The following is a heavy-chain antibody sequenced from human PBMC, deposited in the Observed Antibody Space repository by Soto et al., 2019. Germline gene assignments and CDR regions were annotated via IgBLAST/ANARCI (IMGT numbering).Heavy chain of an antibody. CDR2: IIPIFGTA. CDR1: GGTFSSYA. CDR3: ARDADIVATSWAGDY. D-gene: IGHD5-12*01. J-gene: IGHJ4*02. Sequence: QVQLVQSGAEVKKPGSSVKVSCKASGGTFSSYAISWVRQAPGQGLEWMGGIIPIFGTANYAQTFQGRVTITADESTSTAYMELSSLRSEDTAVYYCARDADIVATSWAGDYWGQGTLVTVSS. V-gene: IGHV1-69*01.